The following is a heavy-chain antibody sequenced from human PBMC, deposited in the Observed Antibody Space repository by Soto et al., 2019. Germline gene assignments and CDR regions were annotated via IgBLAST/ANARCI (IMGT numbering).Heavy chain of an antibody. CDR2: INTGGSAA. D-gene: IGHD2-21*01. Sequence: EVQLGESWRVLVRPGESVSLSCAASGLTFRSYWMHLFRQAPGKGLVWFSRINTGGSAARSVDSVKGRLTISKDNAKNTPYLHMNRLRAADTDVYYSVRDMQLWRLASGGQGTLVTVS. CDR1: GLTFRSYW. J-gene: IGHJ4*02. V-gene: IGHV3-74*01. CDR3: VRDMQLWRLAS.